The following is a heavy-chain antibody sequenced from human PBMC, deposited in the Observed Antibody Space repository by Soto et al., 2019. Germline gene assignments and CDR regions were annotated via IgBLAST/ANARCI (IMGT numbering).Heavy chain of an antibody. CDR2: ISYDGNVK. J-gene: IGHJ6*02. V-gene: IGHV3-30*18. CDR3: AKDQRNWNYGYYYGMDV. Sequence: GESLKISCAASGFSFSNHGMQWVRQAPGKGLEWVAVISYDGNVKYYTDSVKGRFTISRDNSQSTLFLQMDSLRPEDAAVYYCAKDQRNWNYGYYYGMDVWGQGTTVTVSS. CDR1: GFSFSNHG. D-gene: IGHD1-7*01.